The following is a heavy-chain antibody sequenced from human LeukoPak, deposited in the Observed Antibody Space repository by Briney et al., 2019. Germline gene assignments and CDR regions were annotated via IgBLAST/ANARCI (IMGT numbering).Heavy chain of an antibody. V-gene: IGHV4-34*01. D-gene: IGHD6-19*01. Sequence: SETLSLTCTVSGGSISSYYWSWIRQPPGKGLEWIGEINHSGSTNYNPSLKSRVTISVDTSKNQFSLKLSSVTAADTAVYYCARGAVAGDYWGQGTLVTVSS. CDR3: ARGAVAGDY. J-gene: IGHJ4*02. CDR1: GGSISSYY. CDR2: INHSGST.